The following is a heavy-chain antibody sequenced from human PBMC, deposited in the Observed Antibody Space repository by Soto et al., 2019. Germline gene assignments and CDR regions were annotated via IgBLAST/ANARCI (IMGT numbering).Heavy chain of an antibody. Sequence: QVQLVQSGAEVKKPGSSVKVSCKASGGTFSSYAISWLRQAPGQGLEWMGGIIPIFGTANYAQKLQGRVKINAENSTSTADMELSILRSEDTAVYYCARGGITMVRGVIIKVLSWFDPWGQGTLVTVSS. CDR2: IIPIFGTA. D-gene: IGHD3-10*01. CDR3: ARGGITMVRGVIIKVLSWFDP. V-gene: IGHV1-69*06. J-gene: IGHJ5*02. CDR1: GGTFSSYA.